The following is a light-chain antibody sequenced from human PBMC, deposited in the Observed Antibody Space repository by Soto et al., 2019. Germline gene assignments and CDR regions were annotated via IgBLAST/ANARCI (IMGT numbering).Light chain of an antibody. CDR1: QRIGNY. V-gene: IGKV3-11*01. Sequence: EVVLTQSPATLSLSPGEGATLSCRASQRIGNYLAWYQQKPGQAPRLLIYATSNRATGIPARFSGSGSGTDFTLTISSLEPEDFAVYYCQQRSSWPFTFGPGTKVDIK. CDR3: QQRSSWPFT. J-gene: IGKJ3*01. CDR2: ATS.